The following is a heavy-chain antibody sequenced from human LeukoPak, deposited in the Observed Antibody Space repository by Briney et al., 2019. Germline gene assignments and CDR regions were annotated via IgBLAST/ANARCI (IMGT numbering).Heavy chain of an antibody. Sequence: GRSLRLSCVGSGFTFDDYAIHWVRQAPGKGLEWVSGISRDGGSIGYAESVKGRFTISRDNANNSLFLQMNSLRPEDTALYYCAKDAFYDSSGFYPNWFDPWGQGTLVTVSS. J-gene: IGHJ5*02. D-gene: IGHD3-22*01. CDR3: AKDAFYDSSGFYPNWFDP. CDR1: GFTFDDYA. V-gene: IGHV3-9*01. CDR2: ISRDGGSI.